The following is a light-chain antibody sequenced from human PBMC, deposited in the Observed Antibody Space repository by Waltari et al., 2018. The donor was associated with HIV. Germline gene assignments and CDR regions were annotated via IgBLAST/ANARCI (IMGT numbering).Light chain of an antibody. V-gene: IGLV2-11*01. Sequence: QSALTQPRSVSGSPGQSVTISCTGTSSDVGGYNYVSWYQQNPGKAPKFIIYDVTKRPSGVPDRFSGSKSGNTASLTISGLQAKDEADYYCCSYAGNYPVLFGGGTKLTVL. CDR2: DVT. J-gene: IGLJ3*02. CDR1: SSDVGGYNY. CDR3: CSYAGNYPVL.